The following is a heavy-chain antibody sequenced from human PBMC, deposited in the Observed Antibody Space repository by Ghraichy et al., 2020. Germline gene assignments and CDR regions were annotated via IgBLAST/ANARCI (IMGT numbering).Heavy chain of an antibody. Sequence: GGSLRLSCAASGFTFSSYILHWVRQVPGKGLEWVAVMSPDGGIKLYADSVKDRFTISRDNTKNTMYLEMNDLRAEDTALYYCARDPTLGAPDYFDYWGQGILVTVSS. D-gene: IGHD1-26*01. CDR3: ARDPTLGAPDYFDY. J-gene: IGHJ4*02. CDR2: MSPDGGIK. CDR1: GFTFSSYI. V-gene: IGHV3-30*04.